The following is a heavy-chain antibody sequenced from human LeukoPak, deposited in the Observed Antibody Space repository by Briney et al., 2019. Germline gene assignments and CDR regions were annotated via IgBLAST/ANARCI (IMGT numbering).Heavy chain of an antibody. CDR3: AREGHYCSVGSCYSRWFDP. CDR2: IYYSGST. Sequence: SETLSLTCTVSGGSISSYYWSWIRQPPGKGLEWIGYIYYSGSTNYNPSLKSRVTISVDTSKNQFSLKLSSVTAADMAVYYCAREGHYCSVGSCYSRWFDPWGQGTLVTVSS. V-gene: IGHV4-59*01. CDR1: GGSISSYY. D-gene: IGHD2-15*01. J-gene: IGHJ5*02.